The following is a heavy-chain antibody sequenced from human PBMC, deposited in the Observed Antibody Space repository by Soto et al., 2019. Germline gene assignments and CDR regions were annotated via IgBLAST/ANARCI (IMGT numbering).Heavy chain of an antibody. CDR2: INPSGGST. Sequence: GASVKVSCKASGYTFTSYYMHWVRQAPGQGLEWMGTINPSGGSTSYAQKFQGRVTMTRDTSTSTVYMELSSLRSEDTAVFYFAREGIVVVPAGPSDAFDIWGQGTMVTVSS. J-gene: IGHJ3*02. D-gene: IGHD2-2*01. CDR3: AREGIVVVPAGPSDAFDI. V-gene: IGHV1-46*03. CDR1: GYTFTSYY.